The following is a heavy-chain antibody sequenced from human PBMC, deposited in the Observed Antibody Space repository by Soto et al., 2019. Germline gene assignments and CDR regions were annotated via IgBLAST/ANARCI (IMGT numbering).Heavy chain of an antibody. J-gene: IGHJ4*02. CDR1: GYTFIGYY. Sequence: GASVKVSCKASGYTFIGYYMHWVRQAPGQGLEWMGRINPNSGDTNYAQKFQGRVTMTRDTSISTAYTELSRLRFDDTAVYYCARARTNYYNTSDYDFWGQGTLVTVSS. CDR2: INPNSGDT. CDR3: ARARTNYYNTSDYDF. V-gene: IGHV1-2*06. D-gene: IGHD3-22*01.